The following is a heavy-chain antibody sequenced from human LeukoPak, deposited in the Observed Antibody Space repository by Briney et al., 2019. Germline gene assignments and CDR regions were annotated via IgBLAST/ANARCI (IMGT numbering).Heavy chain of an antibody. Sequence: SETLSLTCTVSGGSISSSSYYWGWIRQPPGKGLEWIGEINHSGSTNYNPSLKSRVTISVDTSKNQFSLKLSSVTAADTAAYYCARANYYDSSGYSRGAFDIWGQGTMVTVSS. CDR1: GGSISSSSYY. D-gene: IGHD3-22*01. J-gene: IGHJ3*02. V-gene: IGHV4-39*07. CDR3: ARANYYDSSGYSRGAFDI. CDR2: INHSGST.